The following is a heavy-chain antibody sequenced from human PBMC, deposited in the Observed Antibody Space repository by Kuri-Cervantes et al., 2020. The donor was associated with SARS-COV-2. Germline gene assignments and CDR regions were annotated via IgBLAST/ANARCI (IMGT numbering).Heavy chain of an antibody. Sequence: GGSLRLSCAASGFTVSSNYMSWVRQAPGKGLEWVANIKQDGSEKYYVDSVKGRFTISRDNAKNSLYLQMNSLRAEDTAVYYCARDPEGVIGFGYFDYWGQGTLVTVSS. CDR1: GFTVSSNY. CDR2: IKQDGSEK. D-gene: IGHD3-10*01. V-gene: IGHV3-7*01. J-gene: IGHJ4*02. CDR3: ARDPEGVIGFGYFDY.